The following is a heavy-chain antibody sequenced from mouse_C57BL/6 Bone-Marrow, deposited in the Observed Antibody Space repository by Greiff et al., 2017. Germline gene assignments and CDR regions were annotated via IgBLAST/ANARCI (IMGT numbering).Heavy chain of an antibody. V-gene: IGHV1-74*01. Sequence: QVQLQQSGAELMKPGASVKLSCKATGYTFTSYWMHWVKQRPGQGLEWIGRIHPSDSDTNYNQKFKGKATLTVDKSSSTAYMQLSSLTSEDSAVYYCAVIYYYGSSCGEAMDYWGQGTSVTVSS. CDR3: AVIYYYGSSCGEAMDY. D-gene: IGHD1-1*01. J-gene: IGHJ4*01. CDR2: IHPSDSDT. CDR1: GYTFTSYW.